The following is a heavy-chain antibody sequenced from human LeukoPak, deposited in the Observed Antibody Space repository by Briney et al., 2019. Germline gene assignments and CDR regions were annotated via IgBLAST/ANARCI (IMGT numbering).Heavy chain of an antibody. D-gene: IGHD1-1*01. CDR1: GGTFSSYA. CDR3: ARGLGNDAFDI. Sequence: ASVKVSCRASGGTFSSYAISWVRQAPGQGLEWMGRIIPIFGIANYAQKFQGRVTITADKSTSTAYMELSSLRSEDTAVYYCARGLGNDAFDIWGQATMVTVSS. CDR2: IIPIFGIA. V-gene: IGHV1-69*04. J-gene: IGHJ3*02.